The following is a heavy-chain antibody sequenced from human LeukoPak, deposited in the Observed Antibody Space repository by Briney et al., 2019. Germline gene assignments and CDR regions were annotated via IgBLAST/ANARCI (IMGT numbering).Heavy chain of an antibody. CDR3: ARDRTALGLVDY. D-gene: IGHD3-16*01. J-gene: IGHJ4*02. Sequence: GRSLRLSCAASGFTFSSYGMHWVRQAPGKGLEWVAVIWYDGSNKYYADSVKGRFTISIDNSKNTLYLQMNSLRAEDTAVYYCARDRTALGLVDYWGQGALVTVSS. V-gene: IGHV3-33*01. CDR1: GFTFSSYG. CDR2: IWYDGSNK.